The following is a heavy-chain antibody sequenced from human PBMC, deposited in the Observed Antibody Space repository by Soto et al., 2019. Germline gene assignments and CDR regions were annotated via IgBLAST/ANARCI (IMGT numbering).Heavy chain of an antibody. CDR3: ARGVGDIVLMVYENYYYYGMDV. J-gene: IGHJ6*02. Sequence: SETLSLTCAVYGGSFSGYYWSWIRQPPGKGLEWIGEINHSGSTNYNPSLKGRVTISVDTSKNQFSLKLSSVTAADTAVYYCARGVGDIVLMVYENYYYYGMDVWGQGTTVTVS. CDR1: GGSFSGYY. D-gene: IGHD2-8*01. V-gene: IGHV4-34*01. CDR2: INHSGST.